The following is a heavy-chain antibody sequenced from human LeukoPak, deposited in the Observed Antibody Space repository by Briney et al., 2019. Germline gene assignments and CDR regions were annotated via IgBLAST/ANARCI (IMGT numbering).Heavy chain of an antibody. CDR3: ASTMVRGVIITYDAFDI. J-gene: IGHJ3*02. D-gene: IGHD3-10*01. Sequence: ASVKVSCKASGGTFISYAISWVRQAPGQGLEWMGGIIPIFGTANYAQKFQGRVTITADESTSTAYMELSSLRSEDTAVYYCASTMVRGVIITYDAFDIWGQGTMVTVSS. CDR2: IIPIFGTA. CDR1: GGTFISYA. V-gene: IGHV1-69*01.